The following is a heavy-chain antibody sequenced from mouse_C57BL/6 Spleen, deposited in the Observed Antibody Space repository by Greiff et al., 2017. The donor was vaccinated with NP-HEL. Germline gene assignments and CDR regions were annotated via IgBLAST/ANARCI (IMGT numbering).Heavy chain of an antibody. J-gene: IGHJ4*01. V-gene: IGHV1-52*01. D-gene: IGHD2-4*01. CDR3: ESGGLRHGYAMDY. CDR1: GYTFTSYW. Sequence: QVQLRQPGAELVRPGSSVKLSCKASGYTFTSYWMHWVKQRPIQGLEWIGNIYPSDSDTHYNQKFKDKATLTVDTSSSTAYMQLSSLTSEDSAVYSGESGGLRHGYAMDYWGQGTSVTVSS. CDR2: IYPSDSDT.